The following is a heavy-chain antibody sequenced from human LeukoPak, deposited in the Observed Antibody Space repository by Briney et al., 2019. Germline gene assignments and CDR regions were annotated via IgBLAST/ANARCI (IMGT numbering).Heavy chain of an antibody. D-gene: IGHD6-6*01. CDR1: GFTFSNYE. J-gene: IGHJ4*02. CDR2: ISTSGRTT. CDR3: ARTRSSSSDFDY. Sequence: GGSLRLSCGVSGFTFSNYEMNWVRQVPGEGLEWVAYISTSGRTTYYADSVKGRFTISRDNAENSLYLQMNSLRAEDTAVYYCARTRSSSSDFDYWGQGTLVSVSS. V-gene: IGHV3-48*03.